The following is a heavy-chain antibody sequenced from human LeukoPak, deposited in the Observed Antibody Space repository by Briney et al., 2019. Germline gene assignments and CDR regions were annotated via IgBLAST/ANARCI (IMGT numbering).Heavy chain of an antibody. CDR3: ARIPWKLREGSFDY. CDR1: GFTFSSYW. D-gene: IGHD3-16*01. Sequence: TGGSLRLSCAASGFTFSSYWMSWVRQAPGKGLEWVAYIKGDGSEKYYVDSVKGRFTISRDNAKKSLYLKMNSLGAVDTAVYYCARIPWKLREGSFDYWGQGILVTVSS. CDR2: IKGDGSEK. V-gene: IGHV3-7*01. J-gene: IGHJ4*02.